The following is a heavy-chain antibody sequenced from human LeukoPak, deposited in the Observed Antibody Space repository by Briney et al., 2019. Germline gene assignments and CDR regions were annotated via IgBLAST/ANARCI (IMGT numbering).Heavy chain of an antibody. CDR1: GGSFSGYC. CDR2: INHSGST. CDR3: AQATIFGVVPLFDP. Sequence: PSETLSLTCAVYGGSFSGYCWSWIRQPPGKGLEWIGEINHSGSTNYNPSLKSRVTISVDTSKNQFSLKLSSVTAADTAVYYCAQATIFGVVPLFDPWGQGTLVTVSS. D-gene: IGHD3-3*01. J-gene: IGHJ5*02. V-gene: IGHV4-34*01.